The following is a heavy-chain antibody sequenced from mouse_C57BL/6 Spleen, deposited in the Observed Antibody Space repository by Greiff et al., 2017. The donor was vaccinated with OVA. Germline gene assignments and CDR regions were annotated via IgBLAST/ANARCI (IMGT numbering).Heavy chain of an antibody. V-gene: IGHV1-76*01. D-gene: IGHD2-12*01. CDR2: IYPGSGNT. J-gene: IGHJ3*01. CDR3: ARVNENSYYWVAY. Sequence: QVQLQQSGAELVRPGASVKLSCKASGYTFTDYYINWVKQRPGQGLEWIARIYPGSGNTYYNEKFKGKATLTADKSSSTAYMQLSSLTSEDSAVYFCARVNENSYYWVAYWGQGTLVTVSA. CDR1: GYTFTDYY.